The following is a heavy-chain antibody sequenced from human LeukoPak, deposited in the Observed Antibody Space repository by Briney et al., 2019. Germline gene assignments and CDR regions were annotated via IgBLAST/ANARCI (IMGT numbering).Heavy chain of an antibody. Sequence: GGSLRLSCAASGFTFSSYWMSWVRQAPGKGLEWVANIKQDGSEKYYVDSVKGRFTISRDNAKNSLYLQMNSLRAEDTAVYYCARTRRITMVRGSGANAFDIWGQGTMVTVSS. CDR3: ARTRRITMVRGSGANAFDI. D-gene: IGHD3-10*01. CDR1: GFTFSSYW. CDR2: IKQDGSEK. J-gene: IGHJ3*02. V-gene: IGHV3-7*01.